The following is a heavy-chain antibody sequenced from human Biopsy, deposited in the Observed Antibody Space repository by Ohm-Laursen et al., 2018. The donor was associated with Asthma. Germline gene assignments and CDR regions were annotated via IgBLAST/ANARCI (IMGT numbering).Heavy chain of an antibody. V-gene: IGHV1-69*01. D-gene: IGHD3-10*01. CDR2: LNPVLGTP. J-gene: IGHJ6*02. Sequence: SVKGSSKGFGDPFNNYAFTWVRQAPGQGLEGMGGLNPVLGTPDHAQMFEGRVTITADESTSTAYMELSSLSSEDTAVYYCARWGIQGVRFWGMDVWGQGTTVTVSS. CDR1: GDPFNNYA. CDR3: ARWGIQGVRFWGMDV.